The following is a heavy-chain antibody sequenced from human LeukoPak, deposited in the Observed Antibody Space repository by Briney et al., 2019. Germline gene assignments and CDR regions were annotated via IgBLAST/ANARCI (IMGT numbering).Heavy chain of an antibody. Sequence: PSETLSLTCSVSGGSISSSHYYWGWIRQPPGKGLEWIGTIYYSGTTYSNPSIESRVTISEDTSKNQFSLTLRSVTAADTAVYYCARQISDYYYYYIDVWGKGTTVTVSS. CDR3: ARQISDYYYYYIDV. D-gene: IGHD3-10*01. CDR1: GGSISSSHYY. J-gene: IGHJ6*03. CDR2: IYYSGTT. V-gene: IGHV4-39*01.